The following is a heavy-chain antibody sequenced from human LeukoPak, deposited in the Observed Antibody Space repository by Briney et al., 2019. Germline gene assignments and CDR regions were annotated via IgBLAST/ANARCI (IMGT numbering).Heavy chain of an antibody. J-gene: IGHJ4*02. D-gene: IGHD3-22*01. CDR2: ISPNSGGT. CDR3: ARGASYYYGSCEY. CDR1: GYTFTDYY. V-gene: IGHV1-2*02. Sequence: GASVTVSCKASGYTFTDYYMHWVRQAPGQGLEWMGWISPNSGGTNYAQKFQGRVTMTRDTSISTAYMELSRLRSDDTAVYYCARGASYYYGSCEYWGQGTLVTVSS.